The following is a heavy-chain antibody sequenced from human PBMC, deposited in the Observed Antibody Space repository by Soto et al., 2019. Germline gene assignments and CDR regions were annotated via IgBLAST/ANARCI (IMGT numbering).Heavy chain of an antibody. Sequence: SVKVSCKASGGTFSTYSINWVRQAPGQGLEWMGGIIPLFGTTNYAQKFKGRVTITADESTSTAYMELSSLRSEDTAVYYCARCMASTVTNNWFDPWGQGTLVTVSS. CDR2: IIPLFGTT. CDR3: ARCMASTVTNNWFDP. J-gene: IGHJ5*02. D-gene: IGHD4-17*01. V-gene: IGHV1-69*13. CDR1: GGTFSTYS.